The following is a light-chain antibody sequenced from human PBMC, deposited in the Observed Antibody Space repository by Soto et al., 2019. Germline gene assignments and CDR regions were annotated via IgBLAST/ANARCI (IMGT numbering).Light chain of an antibody. Sequence: QSVLTQPPSASGSFGQSVTISCTGTSSDVGGYNYVSWYQQHPGKAPKLMIYEVSERPSGVPDRFSGSKSGNTASLTVSGLQADDAADYYCSSYSGTNYHYVFGTGTKVTV. J-gene: IGLJ1*01. CDR3: SSYSGTNYHYV. CDR2: EVS. CDR1: SSDVGGYNY. V-gene: IGLV2-8*01.